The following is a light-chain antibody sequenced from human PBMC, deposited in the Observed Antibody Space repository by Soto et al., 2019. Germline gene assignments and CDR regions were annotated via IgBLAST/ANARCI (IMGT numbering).Light chain of an antibody. Sequence: QAALTHPPSVSWSPGHAVTISCTGTSSDVGSYNRLSWYQQPPGTAPKLIMYEVNTRPSGVPDRFSGSKSGSTASLTISGLQAEEEADYYCSLYISGTNYVFGTGTKVTAL. V-gene: IGLV2-18*01. CDR3: SLYISGTNYV. J-gene: IGLJ1*01. CDR1: SSDVGSYNR. CDR2: EVN.